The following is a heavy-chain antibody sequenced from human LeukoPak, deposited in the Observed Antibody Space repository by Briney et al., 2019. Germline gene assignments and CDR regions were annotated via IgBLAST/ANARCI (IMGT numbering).Heavy chain of an antibody. D-gene: IGHD3-3*01. CDR3: AREGLTIFGDAFDI. Sequence: SETLSLTCAVYGGSFSGYYWSWIRQPPGKGLEWIGEINHSGSTNYNPSLKSRVTISVDTSKNQFSLKLSSVTAADTAVYYCAREGLTIFGDAFDIWGQGTMVTVSS. CDR2: INHSGST. J-gene: IGHJ3*02. V-gene: IGHV4-34*01. CDR1: GGSFSGYY.